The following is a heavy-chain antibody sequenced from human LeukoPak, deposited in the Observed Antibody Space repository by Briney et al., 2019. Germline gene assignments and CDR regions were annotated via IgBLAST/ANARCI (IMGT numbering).Heavy chain of an antibody. Sequence: GESLKISCKGSGYSFTSYWIAWVRQMPGKGLEWMGIISPGDSDTRYSPSFQGQVTISADKSISTAYLQWSSLKASDTAVYYCARIDIAMVRSYGMDVWGQGTTVTVSS. CDR2: ISPGDSDT. J-gene: IGHJ6*02. D-gene: IGHD5-18*01. CDR3: ARIDIAMVRSYGMDV. V-gene: IGHV5-51*01. CDR1: GYSFTSYW.